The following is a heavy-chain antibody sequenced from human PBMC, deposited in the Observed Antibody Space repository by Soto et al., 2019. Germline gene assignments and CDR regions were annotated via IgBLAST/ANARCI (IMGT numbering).Heavy chain of an antibody. V-gene: IGHV4-4*02. J-gene: IGHJ4*02. D-gene: IGHD6-19*01. Sequence: SETLSLTCAVSSGSISSSNWWSWVRQPPGKGLEWIGEIYHSGSTNYNPSLKSRVTISVDKSKNQFSLKLSSVTAADTAVYYCARGIAVAGTILDYWGQGTLVTVSS. CDR3: ARGIAVAGTILDY. CDR2: IYHSGST. CDR1: SGSISSSNW.